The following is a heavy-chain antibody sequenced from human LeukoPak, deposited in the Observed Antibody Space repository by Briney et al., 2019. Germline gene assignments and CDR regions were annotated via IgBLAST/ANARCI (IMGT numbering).Heavy chain of an antibody. CDR3: ARDARFGELVDY. D-gene: IGHD3-10*01. CDR1: GGSVSSGSYY. J-gene: IGHJ4*02. V-gene: IGHV4-61*01. CDR2: IYYSGST. Sequence: SETLSLTCTVSGGSVSSGSYYWSWIRQPPGKGLEWIGYIYYSGSTNYNPSLESRVTISVDMSKNQFSLKLTSVTAADTAMYYCARDARFGELVDYWGRGTLVTVSS.